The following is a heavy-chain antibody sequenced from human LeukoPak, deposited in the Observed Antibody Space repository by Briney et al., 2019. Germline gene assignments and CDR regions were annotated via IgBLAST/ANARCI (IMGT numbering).Heavy chain of an antibody. CDR1: GGSISSGIYY. V-gene: IGHV4-61*02. D-gene: IGHD2-15*01. CDR3: ARVDYCSGGSCYPY. Sequence: SQTLSLTCTVSGGSISSGIYYWSWIRQPAGKGLEWIGRIYTSGSTNYNPSLKSRVTISVDTSKNQFSLKLSSVTAADTAVYYCARVDYCSGGSCYPYWGQGTLVTVSS. J-gene: IGHJ4*02. CDR2: IYTSGST.